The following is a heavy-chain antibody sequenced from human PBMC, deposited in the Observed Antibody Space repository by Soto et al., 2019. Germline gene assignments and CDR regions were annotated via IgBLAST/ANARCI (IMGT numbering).Heavy chain of an antibody. Sequence: ASVTVSCQASGYTFTSYAMHWVRQAPGQRLEWMGWINAGNGNTKYSQKFQGRVTITRDTSASTAYMELSSLRSEDTAVYYCARDSTEYSSSWLYYYYYYMDVWGKGTTVTVSS. D-gene: IGHD6-13*01. J-gene: IGHJ6*03. V-gene: IGHV1-3*01. CDR2: INAGNGNT. CDR1: GYTFTSYA. CDR3: ARDSTEYSSSWLYYYYYYMDV.